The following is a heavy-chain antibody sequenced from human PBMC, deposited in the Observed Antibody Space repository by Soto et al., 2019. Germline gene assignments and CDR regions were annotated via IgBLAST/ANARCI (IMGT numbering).Heavy chain of an antibody. V-gene: IGHV1-69*13. D-gene: IGHD3-22*01. CDR3: ASAQGEYYDSSGYSDY. J-gene: IGHJ4*02. Sequence: ASVKVSCKASGGTFSSYAISWVRQAPGQGLEWMGGIIPIFGTANYAQKFQGRVTITADEFTSTAYMELSSLRSEDTAVYYCASAQGEYYDSSGYSDYWGQGTLVTVSS. CDR2: IIPIFGTA. CDR1: GGTFSSYA.